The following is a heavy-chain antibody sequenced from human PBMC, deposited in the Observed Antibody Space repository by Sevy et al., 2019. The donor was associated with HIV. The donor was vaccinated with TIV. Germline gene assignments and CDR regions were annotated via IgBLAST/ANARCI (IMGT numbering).Heavy chain of an antibody. D-gene: IGHD3-10*01. J-gene: IGHJ4*02. V-gene: IGHV3-48*01. Sequence: GGSLRLSCAASGLTFSTYSMNWVRQAPGKGLEWVSYISSSSSTIYYVDSVKGRLTISRDNAKNSVYLQMNSLRAEDTAVYYCASPLPFYYGSGSEEFDYWGRGTLVTVSS. CDR2: ISSSSSTI. CDR1: GLTFSTYS. CDR3: ASPLPFYYGSGSEEFDY.